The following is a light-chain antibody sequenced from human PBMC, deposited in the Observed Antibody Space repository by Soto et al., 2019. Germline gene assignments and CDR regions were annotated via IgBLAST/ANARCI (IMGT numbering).Light chain of an antibody. J-gene: IGKJ1*01. CDR2: AAS. V-gene: IGKV1-6*01. CDR1: QGIRND. CDR3: LHDYNYPWT. Sequence: AIQMTQSPSSLSASVGDRVTITCRASQGIRNDLGWYQQKPGKAPKLLIYAASSLQSGVPSRFSGSGSGTDFNLTISRLQPEDFATYYCLHDYNYPWTFGQGTQVEIK.